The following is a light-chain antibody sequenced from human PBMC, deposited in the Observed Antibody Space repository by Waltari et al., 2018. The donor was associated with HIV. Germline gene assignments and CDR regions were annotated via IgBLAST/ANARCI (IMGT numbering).Light chain of an antibody. V-gene: IGLV4-69*01. CDR3: QTWDTGIRV. CDR1: SGYTAYA. Sequence: QLVLTQSASASASLGASVKLTCTLSSGYTAYAIAWHQQQAGKGPRYLMKVNSDGSYSRGDGIPDRFSGSSSEAGRYLTISSLQSEDEADYYWQTWDTGIRVFGGGTKLTVL. CDR2: VNSDGSY. J-gene: IGLJ3*02.